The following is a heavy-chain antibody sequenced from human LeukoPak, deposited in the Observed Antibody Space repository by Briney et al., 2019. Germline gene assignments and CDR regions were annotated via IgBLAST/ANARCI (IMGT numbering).Heavy chain of an antibody. Sequence: GASVTVSCKASGYTFTSYDINWVRQATGQGLEWMGWMNPNSGNTGYAQKFQGRVTMTRNTSISTAYMELSSLRSEDTAVYYCARGVLRYFDWSGYYYMDVWGKGTTVTISS. V-gene: IGHV1-8*01. D-gene: IGHD3-9*01. CDR1: GYTFTSYD. CDR3: ARGVLRYFDWSGYYYMDV. J-gene: IGHJ6*03. CDR2: MNPNSGNT.